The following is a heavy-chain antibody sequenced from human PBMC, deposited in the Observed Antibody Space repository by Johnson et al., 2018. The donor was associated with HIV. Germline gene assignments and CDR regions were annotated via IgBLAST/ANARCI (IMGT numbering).Heavy chain of an antibody. J-gene: IGHJ3*02. D-gene: IGHD6-13*01. CDR1: GFTFSSYW. CDR2: INSDGSST. Sequence: MQLVESGGGLVQPGGSLRLSCAASGFTFSSYWMHWVRQAPGKGLVWVSRINSDGSSTSYADSVKGRFTISRDNSKNTLYLQMNSLRAEDTAVYYCARDTTSGRDGSSWDGAFDIWGQGTMVTVSS. CDR3: ARDTTSGRDGSSWDGAFDI. V-gene: IGHV3-74*01.